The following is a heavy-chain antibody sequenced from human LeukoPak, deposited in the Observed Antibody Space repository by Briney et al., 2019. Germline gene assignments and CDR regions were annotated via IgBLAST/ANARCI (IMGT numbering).Heavy chain of an antibody. CDR1: GGSVSSGSYY. CDR3: ARDWRNYYDSSGYGNWFDP. J-gene: IGHJ5*02. Sequence: TSETLSLTCTVSGGSVSSGSYYWSWIRQPPGKGLEWIGYIYYSGSTNYNPSLKSRVTISVDTSKNQFSLKLSSVTAADTAVYYCARDWRNYYDSSGYGNWFDPWGQGTLVTVSS. D-gene: IGHD3-22*01. V-gene: IGHV4-61*01. CDR2: IYYSGST.